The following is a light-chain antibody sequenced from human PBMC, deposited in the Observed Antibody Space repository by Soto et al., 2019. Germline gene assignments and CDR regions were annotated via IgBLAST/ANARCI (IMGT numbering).Light chain of an antibody. CDR1: QAVRSNY. J-gene: IGKJ1*01. V-gene: IGKV3-20*01. CDR2: DAS. CDR3: QQFSSSPWT. Sequence: EFVLTQSPGTLSLSPGERATLSCRASQAVRSNYLAWYQQKPGQAPRLLIYDASSRATGIPDRFSGGGSGTDFTLTISRLEPEDFAVYYCQQFSSSPWTFGQGSKVDVK.